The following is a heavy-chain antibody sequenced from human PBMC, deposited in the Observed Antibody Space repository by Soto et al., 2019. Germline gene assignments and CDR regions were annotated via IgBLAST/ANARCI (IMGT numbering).Heavy chain of an antibody. CDR2: IWYDGSNK. Sequence: LRLSCAASGFTFSSYGMHWVRQAPGKGLEWVAVIWYDGSNKYYADSVKGRFTISRDNSKNTLYLQMNSLRAEDTAVYYCARDLAAMDRVTNWFDPWGQGTLVTVSS. CDR3: ARDLAAMDRVTNWFDP. CDR1: GFTFSSYG. V-gene: IGHV3-33*01. D-gene: IGHD5-18*01. J-gene: IGHJ5*02.